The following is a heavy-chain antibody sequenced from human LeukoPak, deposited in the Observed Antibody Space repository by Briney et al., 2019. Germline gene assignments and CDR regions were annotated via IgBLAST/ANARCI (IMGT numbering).Heavy chain of an antibody. CDR3: ARGYCSGGSCPPYYYYGMDV. D-gene: IGHD2-15*01. Sequence: SVKVSCKASGGTFSSYAISWVRQAPGQGLEWMGGIIPIFGTANYAQKFQGRVTITADESTSTAYMELSSLRSEDTAVYYCARGYCSGGSCPPYYYYGMDVWGQGTTVTVSS. J-gene: IGHJ6*02. V-gene: IGHV1-69*13. CDR1: GGTFSSYA. CDR2: IIPIFGTA.